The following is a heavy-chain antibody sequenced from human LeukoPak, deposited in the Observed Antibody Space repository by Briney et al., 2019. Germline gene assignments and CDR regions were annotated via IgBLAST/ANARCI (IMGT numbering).Heavy chain of an antibody. D-gene: IGHD3-22*01. V-gene: IGHV1-8*02. CDR1: GYTFTSYD. CDR2: MNPNSGNT. Sequence: ASVKVSCKASGYTFTSYDINWVRQATGQGLEWMGWMNPNSGNTGYAQKFQGRVTMTRNTSISTAYMGMSSLRSEDTAVYYCARGLRDSSGREYFQHWGQGTLITVSS. CDR3: ARGLRDSSGREYFQH. J-gene: IGHJ1*01.